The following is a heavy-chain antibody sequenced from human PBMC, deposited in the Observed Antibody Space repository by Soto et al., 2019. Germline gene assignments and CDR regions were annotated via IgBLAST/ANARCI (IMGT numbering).Heavy chain of an antibody. CDR3: ARGYCSNGVCYRYIDL. CDR1: GFTFSYHY. D-gene: IGHD2-8*01. CDR2: TRNKANSYTT. V-gene: IGHV3-72*01. Sequence: GGSLRLSYAASGFTFSYHYMDWVRQAPGQGLEWVGRTRNKANSYTTEYAASVKGRFTISRDDSKNSLYLQMNSLKTEGTAVYYCARGYCSNGVCYRYIDLWGRGTLVTVSS. J-gene: IGHJ2*01.